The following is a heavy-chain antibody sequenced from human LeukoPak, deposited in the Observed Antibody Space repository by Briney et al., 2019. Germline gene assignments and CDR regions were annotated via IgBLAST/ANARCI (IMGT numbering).Heavy chain of an antibody. CDR3: ARDSGVVVIDY. CDR1: GFTFSSYS. Sequence: PGGSLRLSCAASGFTFSSYSMNWVRQAPGKGLEWVAVISYDGSNKHYADSVKGRFTISRDNSKNTLYLQMNSLRAEDTAVYYCARDSGVVVIDYWGQGTLVTVSS. V-gene: IGHV3-30*03. D-gene: IGHD3-22*01. CDR2: ISYDGSNK. J-gene: IGHJ4*02.